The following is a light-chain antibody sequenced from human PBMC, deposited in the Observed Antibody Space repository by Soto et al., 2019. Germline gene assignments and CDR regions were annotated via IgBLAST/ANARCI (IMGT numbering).Light chain of an antibody. V-gene: IGKV3-15*01. CDR2: GAS. J-gene: IGKJ4*01. CDR3: HQYNNWPLT. CDR1: QSVSSN. Sequence: EIVMTQSPATVSVSPGEGATLSCRASQSVSSNLAWYQQKPGQAPRLLFYGASTRATGIPARFSGSGSGTEFTLTISSLQSGDFAMYYCHQYNNWPLTFGGGTKVEIK.